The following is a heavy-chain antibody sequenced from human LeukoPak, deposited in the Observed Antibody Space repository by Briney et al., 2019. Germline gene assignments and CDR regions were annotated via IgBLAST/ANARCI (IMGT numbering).Heavy chain of an antibody. D-gene: IGHD3-22*01. V-gene: IGHV7-4-1*02. CDR2: INTNTGNP. J-gene: IGHJ4*02. CDR1: GYTFTSYA. Sequence: ASVKVPCKASGYTFTSYAMNWVRQAPGQGLEWMGWINTNTGNPTYAQGFTGRFVFSLDTSVSTAYLQISSLKAEDTAVYYCARGSDYYDSSGYPDCWGQGTLVAVSS. CDR3: ARGSDYYDSSGYPDC.